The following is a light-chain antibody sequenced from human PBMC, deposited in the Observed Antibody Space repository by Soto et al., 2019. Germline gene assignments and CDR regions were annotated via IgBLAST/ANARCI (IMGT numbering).Light chain of an antibody. CDR3: QQYYITPQT. J-gene: IGKJ2*01. CDR2: WAS. V-gene: IGKV4-1*01. Sequence: DIVMTQSPDSLAVSLGERATINCKSSQSVLYSSNNKNYLAWYQQRPGQPPKLLIYWASTRESGVPDRFSGSGSGTIFTLTISSLPAEDVAVYYCQQYYITPQTFGQGTKLAI. CDR1: QSVLYSSNNKNY.